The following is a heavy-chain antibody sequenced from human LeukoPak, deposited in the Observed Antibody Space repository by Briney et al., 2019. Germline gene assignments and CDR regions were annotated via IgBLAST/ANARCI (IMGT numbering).Heavy chain of an antibody. D-gene: IGHD3-22*01. CDR2: INPNTGGT. V-gene: IGHV1-2*02. Sequence: ASVTVSCKASGYTFSGYYLNWVRQAPGQGVEWMGWINPNTGGTNYAQKFQGRVTMTRDTSISTAYMELSSLRSDDTAVYYCARGVRWDYYERSAWYWGQGTGVTVSS. CDR3: ARGVRWDYYERSAWY. CDR1: GYTFSGYY. J-gene: IGHJ3*01.